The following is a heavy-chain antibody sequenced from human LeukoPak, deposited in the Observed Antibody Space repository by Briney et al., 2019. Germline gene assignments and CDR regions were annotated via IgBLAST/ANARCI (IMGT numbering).Heavy chain of an antibody. CDR3: AKGGGSSGYYHYFDY. D-gene: IGHD3-22*01. V-gene: IGHV3-30*02. Sequence: GGSLRLSCAASGFTFSSYGMHWVRQAPSKGLEWVAFIRYDGSNKYYADSVKGRFTISRDNSKNTLYLQMNSLRAEDTAVYYCAKGGGSSGYYHYFDYWGQGTLVTVSS. J-gene: IGHJ4*02. CDR2: IRYDGSNK. CDR1: GFTFSSYG.